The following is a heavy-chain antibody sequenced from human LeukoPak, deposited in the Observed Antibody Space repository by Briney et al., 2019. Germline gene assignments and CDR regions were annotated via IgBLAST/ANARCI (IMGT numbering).Heavy chain of an antibody. CDR1: GLTFSNYA. V-gene: IGHV3-23*01. D-gene: IGHD4-17*01. CDR2: ISVCGRTV. CDR3: TRDPNGDYIGAFDP. Sequence: PGGSLRLYCSAPGLTFSNYAMTWVRQAPRKGLEWVSSISVCGRTVVYTDSVQGRFTTSRDNSKSILYLHIHRLRAEDTPLYYCTRDPNGDYIGAFDPCGQGTPVTVSS. J-gene: IGHJ5*02.